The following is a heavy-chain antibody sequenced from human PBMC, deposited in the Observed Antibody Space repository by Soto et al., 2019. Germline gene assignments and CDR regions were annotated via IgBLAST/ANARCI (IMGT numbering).Heavy chain of an antibody. V-gene: IGHV3-30-3*01. CDR1: GFTFSSYA. J-gene: IGHJ3*02. D-gene: IGHD3-22*01. CDR2: ISYDGSNK. CDR3: ARGWYYDSSGYFHAFDI. Sequence: QVQLVESGGGVVQPGRSLRLSCAASGFTFSSYAMHWVRQAPGKGLEWVAVISYDGSNKYYADSVKGRFTISRDNSKNTLYLQMNSLRAEDTAVYYCARGWYYDSSGYFHAFDIWGQGTMVTVSS.